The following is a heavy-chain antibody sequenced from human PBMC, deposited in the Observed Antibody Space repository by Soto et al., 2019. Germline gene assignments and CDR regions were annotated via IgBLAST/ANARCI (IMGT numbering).Heavy chain of an antibody. Sequence: PGGSLRLSCAASGFTFSSYSMNWVRQAPGKGLEWVSYITPSSDTIYYADSVKGRFTISRDNGENSLYLQMNSLRDEDTAVYYCARDIGSGWYYFDYWGQGNMVTVSS. V-gene: IGHV3-48*02. J-gene: IGHJ4*02. CDR3: ARDIGSGWYYFDY. D-gene: IGHD6-19*01. CDR1: GFTFSSYS. CDR2: ITPSSDTI.